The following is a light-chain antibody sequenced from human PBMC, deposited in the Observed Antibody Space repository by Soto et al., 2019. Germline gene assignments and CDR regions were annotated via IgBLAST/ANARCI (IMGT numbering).Light chain of an antibody. CDR2: AAS. CDR3: QQLNSYPLT. J-gene: IGKJ4*01. V-gene: IGKV1-9*01. CDR1: QGISRY. Sequence: DIQLTQSPSFLSASVGDRVTITCRASQGISRYLAWYQQKPWKAPKLLIYAASTLQSGVPSRFSGSGSGTEFTLTISSLQPEDFATYYCQQLNSYPLTFGGGTKVEIK.